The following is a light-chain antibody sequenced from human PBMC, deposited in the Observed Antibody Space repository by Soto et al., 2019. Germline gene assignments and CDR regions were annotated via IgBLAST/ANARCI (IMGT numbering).Light chain of an antibody. CDR3: RSYDGSHSAFV. CDR1: SGDVGGYNY. J-gene: IGLJ1*01. V-gene: IGLV2-8*01. CDR2: EVT. Sequence: QSALTQPPSASGSPGQSVSISCTGTSGDVGGYNYVTWYQQHPGKAPKVIISEVTKRPSGVPDRFSGSKSGNTASLTVTGLQAEDEADYYCRSYDGSHSAFVFGTGTKVTVL.